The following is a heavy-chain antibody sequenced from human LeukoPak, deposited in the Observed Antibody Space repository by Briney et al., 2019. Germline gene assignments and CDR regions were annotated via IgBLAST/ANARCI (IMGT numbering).Heavy chain of an antibody. D-gene: IGHD2-2*01. Sequence: SETLSLTCTVSGGSISSYYWSWIRQPAGKGLEWIGRVYTSGSTNYNPSLKSRVTMSVATSKNQFSLKLSSVTAADTAVYYCASSSTSRYYYYGMDVWGQGTTVTVSS. CDR1: GGSISSYY. CDR3: ASSSTSRYYYYGMDV. J-gene: IGHJ6*02. CDR2: VYTSGST. V-gene: IGHV4-4*07.